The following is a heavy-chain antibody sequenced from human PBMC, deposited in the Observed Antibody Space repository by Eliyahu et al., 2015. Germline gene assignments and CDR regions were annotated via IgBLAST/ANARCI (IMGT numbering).Heavy chain of an antibody. V-gene: IGHV4-34*02. Sequence: QVQLQQWGAGLLKPSETLSLTXXXYXXPFRPFYWSWIRQPPGKGLEWIGEINHSGSTNYNPSLKSRVTISVDTAKTQFSLKLSSVTAADTAIYYCARVDSSGWNAFDIWGQGTMVTVSS. CDR3: ARVDSSGWNAFDI. J-gene: IGHJ3*02. CDR1: XXPFRPFY. CDR2: INHSGST. D-gene: IGHD6-19*01.